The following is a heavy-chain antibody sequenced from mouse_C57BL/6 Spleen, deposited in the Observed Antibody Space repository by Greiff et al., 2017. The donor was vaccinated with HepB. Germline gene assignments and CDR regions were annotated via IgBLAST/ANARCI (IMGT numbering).Heavy chain of an antibody. J-gene: IGHJ1*03. CDR3: ARWGVITTVVAHWYFDV. D-gene: IGHD1-1*01. CDR2: INPGSGGT. Sequence: VQLQQSGAELVRPGTSVKVSCKASGYAFTNYLIEWVKQRPGQGLEWIGVINPGSGGTNYNEKFKGKATLTADKSSSTAYMQLSSLTSEDSAVYFCARWGVITTVVAHWYFDVWGTGTTVTVSS. V-gene: IGHV1-54*01. CDR1: GYAFTNYL.